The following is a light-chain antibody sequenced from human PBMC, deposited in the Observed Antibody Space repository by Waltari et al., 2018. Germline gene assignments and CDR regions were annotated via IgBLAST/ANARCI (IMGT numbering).Light chain of an antibody. CDR1: QSVNNK. CDR3: QHRSSWSLT. CDR2: DAS. V-gene: IGKV3-11*01. J-gene: IGKJ4*01. Sequence: EIVLTQSPATLSLSPGDRATLSCRASQSVNNKLAWYQQKPGQAPRLLIYDASTRATGVPARFSGSGSGTDLTHSISSLEPEDFAVYYCQHRSSWSLTFGGGTKLEIK.